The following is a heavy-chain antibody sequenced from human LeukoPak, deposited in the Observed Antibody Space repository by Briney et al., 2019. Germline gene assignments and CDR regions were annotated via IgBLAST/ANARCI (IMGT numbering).Heavy chain of an antibody. CDR2: IIPIFGTA. Sequence: GASVKVSCKASGGTFSSYAISWVRQAPGQGLEWMGGIIPIFGTANYAQKFQGRVTITTDESTSTAYMELSSLRSEDTAVYYCATAPHYYDSNSHPPHYYYYMDVWGKGTTVTVSS. D-gene: IGHD3-22*01. CDR3: ATAPHYYDSNSHPPHYYYYMDV. V-gene: IGHV1-69*05. J-gene: IGHJ6*03. CDR1: GGTFSSYA.